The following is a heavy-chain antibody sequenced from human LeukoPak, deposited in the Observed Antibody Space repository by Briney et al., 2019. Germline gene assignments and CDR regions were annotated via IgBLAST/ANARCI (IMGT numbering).Heavy chain of an antibody. D-gene: IGHD6-19*01. CDR2: ISGSGDTT. CDR1: GFTFSNYV. CDR3: ARGPGIAVAGMDY. Sequence: GGSLRLSCAASGFTFSNYVMTWIRQGPGTGLEWVSAISGSGDTTFYAYSVKGRFTISRDNSKNTLYLQMNNLRAEDTAVYYCARGPGIAVAGMDYWGQGTLVTVSS. V-gene: IGHV3-23*01. J-gene: IGHJ4*02.